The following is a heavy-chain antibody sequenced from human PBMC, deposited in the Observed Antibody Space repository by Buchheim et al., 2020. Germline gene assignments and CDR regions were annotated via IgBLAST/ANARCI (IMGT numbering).Heavy chain of an antibody. CDR2: INPSGGST. Sequence: QVQLVQSGAEVKKPGASVKVSCKASGYTFTSYYMHWVRQAPGQGLEWMGIINPSGGSTSYAQKFQGRVTMTRDTSTSTVYMALSSLRSEDTAVYYCARETTDYYDSSGYSFLDYWGQGTL. J-gene: IGHJ4*02. CDR3: ARETTDYYDSSGYSFLDY. V-gene: IGHV1-46*01. D-gene: IGHD3-22*01. CDR1: GYTFTSYY.